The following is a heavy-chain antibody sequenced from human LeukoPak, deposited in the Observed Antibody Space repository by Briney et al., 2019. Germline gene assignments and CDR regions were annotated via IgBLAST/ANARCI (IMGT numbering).Heavy chain of an antibody. J-gene: IGHJ1*01. D-gene: IGHD6-19*01. Sequence: PGGSLRLSCAASGFTFSNYNMNWVRQAPGKGLEWVSYISSSSSTIYYADSVKGRFTISRDNAKNSLYLQMNSLRAEDTAVYYCAREVRARPSVAGPAGSWGQGTLVTVSS. CDR1: GFTFSNYN. CDR2: ISSSSSTI. CDR3: AREVRARPSVAGPAGS. V-gene: IGHV3-48*01.